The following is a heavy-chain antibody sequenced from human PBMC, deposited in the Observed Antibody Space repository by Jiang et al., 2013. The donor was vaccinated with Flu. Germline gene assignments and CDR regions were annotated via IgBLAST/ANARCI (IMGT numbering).Heavy chain of an antibody. J-gene: IGHJ6*02. D-gene: IGHD1-1*01. V-gene: IGHV3-49*04. CDR1: GFTFGDYA. CDR3: TRGGEWEGRTGNYYGMEF. Sequence: SGFTFGDYAMSWVRQAPGKGLEWVGFIRSKTYGGTTDYAASVKGRFSVSRDDSKSIAYLQMNSLKTDDTAVYFCTRGGEWEGRTGNYYGMEFWGQGTTVIVSS. CDR2: IRSKTYGGTT.